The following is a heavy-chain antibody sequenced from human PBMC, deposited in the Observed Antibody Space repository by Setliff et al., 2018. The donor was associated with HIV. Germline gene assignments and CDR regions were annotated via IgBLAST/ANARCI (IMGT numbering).Heavy chain of an antibody. V-gene: IGHV1-18*03. Sequence: ASVKVSCKAFGYTFNSYGINWVRQAPGQGLEWMGWISAYSGNTHYAQRLQDRVTMTTDTSTSTAYMDLRSLRSDDMAVYYCARHPSGWYGDYFFDYWGQGTLVTVSS. CDR2: ISAYSGNT. CDR3: ARHPSGWYGDYFFDY. J-gene: IGHJ4*02. D-gene: IGHD4-17*01. CDR1: GYTFNSYG.